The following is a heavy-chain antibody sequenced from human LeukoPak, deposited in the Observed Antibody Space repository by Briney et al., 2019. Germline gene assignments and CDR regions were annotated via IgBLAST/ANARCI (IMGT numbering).Heavy chain of an antibody. CDR3: ATYLANVWAFDI. J-gene: IGHJ3*02. D-gene: IGHD2-21*01. Sequence: GASVKVSCKASGYTFTGYYMHWVRQAPGQGLEWMGWINPNSGGTIYAQKFQGRVTMTEDTSTDTAYMELSSLRSEDTAVYYCATYLANVWAFDIWGQGTMITVSS. V-gene: IGHV1-2*02. CDR1: GYTFTGYY. CDR2: INPNSGGT.